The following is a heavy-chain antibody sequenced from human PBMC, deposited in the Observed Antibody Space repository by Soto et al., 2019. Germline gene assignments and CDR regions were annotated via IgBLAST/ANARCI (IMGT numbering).Heavy chain of an antibody. J-gene: IGHJ3*02. CDR2: IYYSGST. Sequence: PSETLSLTCTVSGGSISSGGYYWSWIRQHPGKGLEWIGYIYYSGSTYYNPSLKSRVTISVDTSKNQFSLKLSSVTAADTAVYYCARMRNVDYDYGHSDAFDIWGQGTMVTVSS. D-gene: IGHD3-16*01. CDR1: GGSISSGGYY. V-gene: IGHV4-31*03. CDR3: ARMRNVDYDYGHSDAFDI.